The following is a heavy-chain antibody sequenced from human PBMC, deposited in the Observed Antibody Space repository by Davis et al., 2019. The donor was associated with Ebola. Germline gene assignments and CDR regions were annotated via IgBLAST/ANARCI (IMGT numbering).Heavy chain of an antibody. V-gene: IGHV3-48*02. Sequence: PGGSLRLSCAASGFTFSSYSMNWVRQAPGKGLEWVSYISSSSSTIYYADSVKGRFTISRDNAKNSLYLQMNSLRDEDTAVYYCARDRGDSSGYYPTLGMDVWGQGTTVTVSS. CDR3: ARDRGDSSGYYPTLGMDV. CDR1: GFTFSSYS. D-gene: IGHD3-22*01. CDR2: ISSSSSTI. J-gene: IGHJ6*02.